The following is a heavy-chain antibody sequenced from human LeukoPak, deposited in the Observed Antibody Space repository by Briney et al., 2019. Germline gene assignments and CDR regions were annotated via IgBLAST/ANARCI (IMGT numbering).Heavy chain of an antibody. CDR1: GFTLSRNA. Sequence: GGSLRLSCAASGFTLSRNAMTWVRQAPGKGLEWVSTIRTNGDSTHYADSVKGRFTISRDNSKDTLYLEMNSMRGEDSAIYYCAKGQELDDGVFDSWGQGTLVTVSS. D-gene: IGHD1-1*01. CDR3: AKGQELDDGVFDS. J-gene: IGHJ4*02. V-gene: IGHV3-23*01. CDR2: IRTNGDST.